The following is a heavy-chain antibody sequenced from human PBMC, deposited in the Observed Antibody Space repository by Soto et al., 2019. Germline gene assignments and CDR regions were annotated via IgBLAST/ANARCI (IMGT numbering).Heavy chain of an antibody. Sequence: SETLSLTCTVSGGSISSYYWSWIRQPPGKGLEWIGYIYYSGSTNYNPSLKSRVTISVDTSKNQFSLKLSSVTAADTAVYYCARLHGGSSGWDNWFDPWGQGTLVPVSS. D-gene: IGHD6-25*01. CDR3: ARLHGGSSGWDNWFDP. CDR1: GGSISSYY. CDR2: IYYSGST. V-gene: IGHV4-59*01. J-gene: IGHJ5*02.